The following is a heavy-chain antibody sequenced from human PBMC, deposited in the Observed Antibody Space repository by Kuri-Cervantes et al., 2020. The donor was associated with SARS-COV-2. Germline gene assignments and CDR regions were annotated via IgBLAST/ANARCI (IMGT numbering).Heavy chain of an antibody. CDR3: ARSVWSGYHFDY. CDR2: IYYSGST. J-gene: IGHJ4*02. CDR1: GGSISSSSYY. V-gene: IGHV4-39*01. D-gene: IGHD3-3*01. Sequence: SETLSLTCTVSGGSISSSSYYWGWIRQPPGKGLEWIGSIYYSGSTYYNPSLKSRVTISVDTSKNQFSLKLSSVTAADTAVYYCARSVWSGYHFDYWGQGTLVTVSS.